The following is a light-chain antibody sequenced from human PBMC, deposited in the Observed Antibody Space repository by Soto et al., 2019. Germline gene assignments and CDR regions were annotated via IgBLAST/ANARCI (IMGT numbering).Light chain of an antibody. Sequence: EILLTQSPDSLSLSPGDRATLSCRASQSFSSTFFAWYQQKPGQAPRLLIYGASSRATGIPDRFSGSGSGTDFTLTISRLEPEDFAVYYCQQYASSGTFGQGTKVEIK. V-gene: IGKV3-20*01. CDR2: GAS. CDR1: QSFSSTF. J-gene: IGKJ1*01. CDR3: QQYASSGT.